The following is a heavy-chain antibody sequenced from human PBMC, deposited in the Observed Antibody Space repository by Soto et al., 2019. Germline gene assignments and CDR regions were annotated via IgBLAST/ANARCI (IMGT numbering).Heavy chain of an antibody. V-gene: IGHV3-30*18. CDR3: AKDLWGSGSCGY. Sequence: QVQLVESGGGVVQPGRSLRLSCAASGFTFSSYGMHWVRQAPGKGLEWVAVISYDGSNKYYADSVKGRFTISRDNSKNTLYLQMNRLRAEDTAVYYCAKDLWGSGSCGYWGQGTLVTVSS. D-gene: IGHD1-26*01. CDR1: GFTFSSYG. CDR2: ISYDGSNK. J-gene: IGHJ4*02.